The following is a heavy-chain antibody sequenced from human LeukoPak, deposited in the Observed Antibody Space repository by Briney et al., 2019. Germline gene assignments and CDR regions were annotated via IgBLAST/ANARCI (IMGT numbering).Heavy chain of an antibody. D-gene: IGHD3-22*01. V-gene: IGHV3-74*01. Sequence: GESLKISCAASGFTFSTYWMHWVRQAPGKGLVWVSRIKSDGSSTSYADSVKGRFTISRDNSKNTLYLQMNSLRAEDTAVYYCAKDNSNYYDNTGYWGQGTLVTVSS. CDR1: GFTFSTYW. CDR2: IKSDGSST. CDR3: AKDNSNYYDNTGY. J-gene: IGHJ4*02.